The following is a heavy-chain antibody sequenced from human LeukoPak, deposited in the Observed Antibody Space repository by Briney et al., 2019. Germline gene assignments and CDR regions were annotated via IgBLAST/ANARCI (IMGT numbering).Heavy chain of an antibody. Sequence: AGSLRLTCAASGFTFSSNWLKWVRQDAGMSLVWVSRIYGDVSSTSYADSVKGRFTISRDNAKNTRYLQMNSLRAEDTAVYYCASAQGFDLDYWGQGTLVTVSS. CDR1: GFTFSSNW. V-gene: IGHV3-74*01. J-gene: IGHJ4*02. D-gene: IGHD3-10*01. CDR2: IYGDVSST. CDR3: ASAQGFDLDY.